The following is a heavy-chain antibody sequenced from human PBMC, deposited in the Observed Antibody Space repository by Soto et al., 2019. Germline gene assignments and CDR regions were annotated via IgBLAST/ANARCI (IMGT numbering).Heavy chain of an antibody. Sequence: QVQLVQSGVEVKKPGVSVKVSCKPSGYTFTEYGVSWVRQAPGQGLEWMGWISAYNGNTKYAQKFQGRLTMTTDTSTTTAYMELRSLRSDDTAVYYCARDSYQYDNSGMDWYFDLWGRGTLVTVSS. V-gene: IGHV1-18*01. J-gene: IGHJ2*01. D-gene: IGHD3-22*01. CDR1: GYTFTEYG. CDR3: ARDSYQYDNSGMDWYFDL. CDR2: ISAYNGNT.